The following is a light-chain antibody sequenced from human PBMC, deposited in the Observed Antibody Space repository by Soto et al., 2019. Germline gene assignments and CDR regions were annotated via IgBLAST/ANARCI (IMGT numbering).Light chain of an antibody. CDR2: DAS. Sequence: EIVLTQSPVTLSVSPGERATLSCTASQYVGSNLAWYQQKPGQAPRLLIYDASTRATGIPDRISGGGSGTAFTLTISSLRSDDFAVYYCQQYRDWPQTFGQGTKVDI. J-gene: IGKJ1*01. CDR1: QYVGSN. V-gene: IGKV3-15*01. CDR3: QQYRDWPQT.